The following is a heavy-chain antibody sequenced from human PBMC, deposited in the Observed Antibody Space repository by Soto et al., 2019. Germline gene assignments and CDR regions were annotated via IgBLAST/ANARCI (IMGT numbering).Heavy chain of an antibody. J-gene: IGHJ6*02. Sequence: GGSLRLSCAASGFTFSSYAMSWVRQAPGKGLELVSVISGSGGRTYYADSVKGRFTISRDNSKNTLYLQMNSLRAEDTAAYYCAKRAVAGTFDYYYYGMDVWGQGTTVTVSS. V-gene: IGHV3-23*01. CDR3: AKRAVAGTFDYYYYGMDV. CDR2: ISGSGGRT. CDR1: GFTFSSYA. D-gene: IGHD6-19*01.